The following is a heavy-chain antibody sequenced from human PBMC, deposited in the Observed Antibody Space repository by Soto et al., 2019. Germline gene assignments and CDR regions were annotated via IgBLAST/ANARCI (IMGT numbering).Heavy chain of an antibody. V-gene: IGHV2-5*02. D-gene: IGHD1-26*01. J-gene: IGHJ5*01. Sequence: QITLKASGPTLVKPTQTLTLTCTFSGFSLSTSGLGVGWIRQPPGKALEWLALIYWDDDKRYSPSLKSRLTRTNDPPKTLLALTMTTRDPFETAADCCARGPGFDSWGEGALVTVSS. CDR3: ARGPGFDS. CDR1: GFSLSTSGLG. CDR2: IYWDDDK.